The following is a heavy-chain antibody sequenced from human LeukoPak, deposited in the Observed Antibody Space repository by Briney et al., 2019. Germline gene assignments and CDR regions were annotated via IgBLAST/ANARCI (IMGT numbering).Heavy chain of an antibody. CDR2: IYYNGNT. Sequence: SETLSLTCTVSGGSIGRSSYHWGWIRQPPGKGLEWIGTIYYNGNTYYNPSLKSRVTISVDTSKNQFSLRLSSVTAADTAVYYCAGTLPTATANYFDYWGQGTLVTVSS. J-gene: IGHJ4*02. CDR3: AGTLPTATANYFDY. D-gene: IGHD2-2*01. CDR1: GGSIGRSSYH. V-gene: IGHV4-39*01.